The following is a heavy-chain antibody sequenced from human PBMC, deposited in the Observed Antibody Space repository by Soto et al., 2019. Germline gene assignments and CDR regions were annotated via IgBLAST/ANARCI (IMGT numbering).Heavy chain of an antibody. Sequence: ASVNVSCKASGYTFTSYGISWVRQAPGQGLEWMGWISTYNGNTNYAQKLQGRVTMTTDTSTSTAYMELRSLRSDDTAVSYCPGVEKYPYSSIACPAPGGKGTLVPVSS. CDR1: GYTFTSYG. V-gene: IGHV1-18*04. CDR3: PGVEKYPYSSIACPAP. CDR2: ISTYNGNT. D-gene: IGHD6-13*01. J-gene: IGHJ5*02.